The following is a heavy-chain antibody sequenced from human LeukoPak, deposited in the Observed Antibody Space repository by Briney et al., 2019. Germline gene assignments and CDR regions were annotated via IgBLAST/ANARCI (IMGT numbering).Heavy chain of an antibody. D-gene: IGHD4-17*01. Sequence: GGSLRLSCAASGFTVSSNYMSWVRQAPGKGLEWVSVIYSGGSTYYADSVKGRFTISRDNSKNTLYLQMNSLRAEDTAVYYCATHPDYGDYGGYYYYYMDVWGKGTTVTISS. CDR3: ATHPDYGDYGGYYYYYMDV. J-gene: IGHJ6*03. CDR1: GFTVSSNY. V-gene: IGHV3-53*01. CDR2: IYSGGST.